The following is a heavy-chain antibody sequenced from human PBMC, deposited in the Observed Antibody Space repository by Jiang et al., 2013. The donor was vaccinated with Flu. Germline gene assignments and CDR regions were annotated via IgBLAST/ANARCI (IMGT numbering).Heavy chain of an antibody. Sequence: RLSCAVSGFTFRSYTMHWVRQAPGKGLEWVALISYSGTYKYYADSVKGRFTISTDDAKNAXFLQMNSLRAEDTAVYYCARDDGYSYGYMDYWGQGTLVTVSS. D-gene: IGHD5-18*01. V-gene: IGHV3-30-3*01. CDR3: ARDDGYSYGYMDY. CDR2: ISYSGTYK. CDR1: GFTFRSYT. J-gene: IGHJ4*02.